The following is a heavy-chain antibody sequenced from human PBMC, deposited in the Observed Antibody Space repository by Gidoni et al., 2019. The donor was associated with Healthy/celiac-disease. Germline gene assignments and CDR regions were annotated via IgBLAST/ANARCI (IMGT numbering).Heavy chain of an antibody. CDR1: GFTFSSYA. J-gene: IGHJ5*02. Sequence: EVQLLESGGGLVQPGGSLRLSCAASGFTFSSYAMSWVRQAPGKGLEWVSAISGSGGSTYYADSVKGRFTISRDNSKNTLYLQMNSLRAEDTAVYYCANPSLTYYYDSSGYVDSGYNWFDPWGQGTLVTVSS. V-gene: IGHV3-23*01. D-gene: IGHD3-22*01. CDR2: ISGSGGST. CDR3: ANPSLTYYYDSSGYVDSGYNWFDP.